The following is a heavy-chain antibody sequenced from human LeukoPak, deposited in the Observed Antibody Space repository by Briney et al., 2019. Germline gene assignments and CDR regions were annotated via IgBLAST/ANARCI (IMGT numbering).Heavy chain of an antibody. Sequence: NAGGSLRLSCAASGFTFSSYRMNWVRQAPGEGLEWVSSISSSNTYIYYADSVKGRFTISRDNAKNSLSLQMNSLRAEDTAVYYCARGAEYSGAWCQDYWGQGTLVTVSS. J-gene: IGHJ4*02. CDR1: GFTFSSYR. V-gene: IGHV3-21*01. CDR3: ARGAEYSGAWCQDY. D-gene: IGHD6-19*01. CDR2: ISSSNTYI.